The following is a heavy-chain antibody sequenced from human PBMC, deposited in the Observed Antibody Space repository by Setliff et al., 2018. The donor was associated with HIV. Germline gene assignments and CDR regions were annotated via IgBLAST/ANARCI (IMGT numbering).Heavy chain of an antibody. Sequence: ASVKVSCKASRFTFTSAAVQWVRRARGQRPEWIGWIVVGSGNTKYAQRFQERVTITRDMSTRTAYMELSSLRPEDTAVYYCAVDLGDYYYDTTGYYYGGGLGYWGQGTLVTVSS. V-gene: IGHV1-58*01. CDR2: IVVGSGNT. CDR3: AVDLGDYYYDTTGYYYGGGLGY. CDR1: RFTFTSAA. J-gene: IGHJ4*02. D-gene: IGHD3-22*01.